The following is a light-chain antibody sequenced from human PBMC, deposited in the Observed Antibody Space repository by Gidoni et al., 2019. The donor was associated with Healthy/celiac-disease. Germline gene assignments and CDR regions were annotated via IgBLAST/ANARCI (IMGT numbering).Light chain of an antibody. J-gene: IGKJ1*01. CDR1: HSVSRN. CDR2: GES. Sequence: EIEMTQSPATLAVTAGESATLACRASHSVSRNLAWYQQTPGQAPRPLIYGESTRATGIPARFSGSGSETEFTLTLSSLQSEYFAVSYCQQYHHWPPWTFGQGTKVEIK. CDR3: QQYHHWPPWT. V-gene: IGKV3-15*01.